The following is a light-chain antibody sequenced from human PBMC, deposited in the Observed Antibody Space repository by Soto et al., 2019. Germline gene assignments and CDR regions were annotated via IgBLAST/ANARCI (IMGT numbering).Light chain of an antibody. Sequence: DIQMTQSPSSLSASLGDRVTITCRASLRISSDLNWYQQKPGRAPKVLIFGASTLQSGVPSRFSGSGSGTDFTLTISSLQPEDFATYYCQQANSFPLTFGGGTKVDIK. V-gene: IGKV1-39*01. J-gene: IGKJ4*01. CDR1: LRISSD. CDR3: QQANSFPLT. CDR2: GAS.